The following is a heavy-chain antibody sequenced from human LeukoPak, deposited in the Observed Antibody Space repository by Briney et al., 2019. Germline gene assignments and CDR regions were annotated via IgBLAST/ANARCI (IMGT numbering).Heavy chain of an antibody. D-gene: IGHD3-10*01. CDR3: ARRYYYGSGSYYPHDY. CDR2: MNPNSGNT. V-gene: IGHV1-8*01. Sequence: ASVKVSCKASGYTFTSYDINWVRQATGQGLEWMGWMNPNSGNTGYAQKFQGRVTMTRNTSISTAYMELSSLRSEDTAVYYCARRYYYGSGSYYPHDYWGQGTLVTVSS. CDR1: GYTFTSYD. J-gene: IGHJ4*02.